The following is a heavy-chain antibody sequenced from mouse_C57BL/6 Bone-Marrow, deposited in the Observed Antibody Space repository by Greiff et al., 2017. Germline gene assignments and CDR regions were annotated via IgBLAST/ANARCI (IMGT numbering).Heavy chain of an antibody. Sequence: QVQLQQSGAELVKPGASVKMSCKASGYTFTSYWITWVKQRPGQGLEWIGEIYPGSGSTNYNEKFKSKATLTVDTSSSTAYMQLSSLTSEDSAVYYCARAVIYYDYDGFAYWSQGTLVTVSA. J-gene: IGHJ3*01. CDR2: IYPGSGST. CDR3: ARAVIYYDYDGFAY. CDR1: GYTFTSYW. D-gene: IGHD2-4*01. V-gene: IGHV1-55*01.